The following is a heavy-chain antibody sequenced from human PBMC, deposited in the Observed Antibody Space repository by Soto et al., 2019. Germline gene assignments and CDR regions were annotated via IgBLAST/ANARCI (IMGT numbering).Heavy chain of an antibody. CDR1: GGSFSGYY. Sequence: SETLSLTCAVYGGSFSGYYWSWIRQPPGKGLEWIGEINHSGSTNYNPSLKSRVTISVDTSKNQFSLKLSSVTAADTAVYYCARGRVAGTPWGQGTLVTVSS. CDR2: INHSGST. D-gene: IGHD6-13*01. CDR3: ARGRVAGTP. V-gene: IGHV4-34*01. J-gene: IGHJ5*02.